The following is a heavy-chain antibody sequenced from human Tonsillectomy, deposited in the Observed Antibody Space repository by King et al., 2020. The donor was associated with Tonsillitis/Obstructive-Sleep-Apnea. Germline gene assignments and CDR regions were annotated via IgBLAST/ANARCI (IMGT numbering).Heavy chain of an antibody. Sequence: VQLVESGGGLVQPGGSLRLSCAASGFTFSSYWMHWVRQAPGKGLVWVSRINSDGSSTSYADSVKGRFTISRDNAKNTLYLQMNSLRAEDTAVYYCVREGTQRVGCTTEGYDYYAMDVWGQGTTVTVSS. D-gene: IGHD1-1*01. CDR3: VREGTQRVGCTTEGYDYYAMDV. V-gene: IGHV3-74*01. CDR1: GFTFSSYW. J-gene: IGHJ6*02. CDR2: INSDGSST.